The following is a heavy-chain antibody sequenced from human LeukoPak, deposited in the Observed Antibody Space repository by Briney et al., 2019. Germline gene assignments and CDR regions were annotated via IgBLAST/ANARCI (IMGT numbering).Heavy chain of an antibody. V-gene: IGHV4-59*01. CDR1: GGSISSYY. CDR3: ARDSSGWYHWFDP. D-gene: IGHD6-19*01. CDR2: IYYSGST. Sequence: SETLSLTCTVSGGSISSYYWSWIRQPPGKGLEWIGYIYYSGSTNYNPSLKSRVTISVDTSKNQFSLKLSSVTAADTAVYYCARDSSGWYHWFDPWGQGTLVTVSS. J-gene: IGHJ5*02.